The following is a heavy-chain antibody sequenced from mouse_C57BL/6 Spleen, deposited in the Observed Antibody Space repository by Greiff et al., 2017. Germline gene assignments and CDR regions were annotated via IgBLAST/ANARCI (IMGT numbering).Heavy chain of an antibody. Sequence: VQLQQSGAELVKPGASVKISCKASGYAFSSYWMNWVKQRPGKGLEWIGQIYPGDGDTNYNGKFKGKATLTADKSSSTAYMQLSSLTSEDSSVYFCARAGYYYGSRHYFDDRGQGTTLTVSS. D-gene: IGHD1-1*01. V-gene: IGHV1-80*01. CDR1: GYAFSSYW. CDR3: ARAGYYYGSRHYFDD. CDR2: IYPGDGDT. J-gene: IGHJ2*01.